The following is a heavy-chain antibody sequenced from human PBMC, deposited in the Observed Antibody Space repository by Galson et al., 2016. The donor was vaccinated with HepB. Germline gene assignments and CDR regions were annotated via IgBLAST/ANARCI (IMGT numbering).Heavy chain of an antibody. J-gene: IGHJ4*02. D-gene: IGHD3-22*01. Sequence: SLRLSCAASGFTVSSNYMSWVRQAPGKGLEWVSVIYSGGSTYYADSVKGRFTISRDNSKNTLYLQMNSLRAEDTAVYYCARDASHYYDSSGYCGGFDYWGQGTLVTVSS. CDR3: ARDASHYYDSSGYCGGFDY. CDR1: GFTVSSNY. V-gene: IGHV3-66*01. CDR2: IYSGGST.